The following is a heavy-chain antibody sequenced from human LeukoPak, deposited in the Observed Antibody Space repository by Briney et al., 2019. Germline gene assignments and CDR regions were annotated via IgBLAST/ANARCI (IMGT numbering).Heavy chain of an antibody. D-gene: IGHD3-10*01. CDR1: GFSFSYYW. Sequence: PGGSLRLSCAASGFSFSYYWMSWVRQAPGKGLEWVANIKLDGSEKYYVDSVKGRFTISRDNARNSLFLQMDSLRGDDTAVYFCARVVYYYGSGNQGWFDPWGQGTQVTVSS. CDR3: ARVVYYYGSGNQGWFDP. V-gene: IGHV3-7*01. J-gene: IGHJ5*02. CDR2: IKLDGSEK.